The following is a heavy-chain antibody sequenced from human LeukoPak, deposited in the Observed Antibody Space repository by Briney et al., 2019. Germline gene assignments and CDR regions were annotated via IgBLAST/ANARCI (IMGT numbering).Heavy chain of an antibody. CDR1: GFTFSSYG. J-gene: IGHJ4*02. D-gene: IGHD2-2*01. CDR2: IRYDGSNK. CDR3: AKRGYCSSTSCAQPFDY. V-gene: IGHV3-30*02. Sequence: GGSLRLSCAASGFTFSSYGMHWVRQAPGKGLEWVAFIRYDGSNKYYADSVKGRFTISRDNSKNTLYPQMNSLRAEDTAVYYCAKRGYCSSTSCAQPFDYWGQGTLVTVSS.